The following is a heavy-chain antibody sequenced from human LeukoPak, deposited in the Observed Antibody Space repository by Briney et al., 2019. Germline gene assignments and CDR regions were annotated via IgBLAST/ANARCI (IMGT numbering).Heavy chain of an antibody. CDR1: GFSFSIYV. J-gene: IGHJ4*02. Sequence: PGRSLRLSCAASGFSFSIYVMSWVRQAPAMGLEWVSSISGGGGGTYYADSVKGRFTISRDNAKNTLYLQMNSLRAEDTAVYYCAKEDRSSSRSYFAYWGQGALVTVSS. D-gene: IGHD6-6*01. CDR3: AKEDRSSSRSYFAY. CDR2: ISGGGGGT. V-gene: IGHV3-23*01.